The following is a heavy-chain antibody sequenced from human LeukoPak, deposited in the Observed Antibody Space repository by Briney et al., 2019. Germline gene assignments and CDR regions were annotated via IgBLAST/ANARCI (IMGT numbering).Heavy chain of an antibody. V-gene: IGHV3-23*01. D-gene: IGHD6-19*01. CDR1: GFTFSNYA. Sequence: GGSLRLSCEASGFTFSNYATSWVRQAPGRGLEWVSGINDSGENTRYADSVKGRFTISRDDSKSTLYLQMDSLRVEDTAVYYCATDRGAVTGFHDYWGQSTLVTVSS. J-gene: IGHJ4*02. CDR3: ATDRGAVTGFHDY. CDR2: INDSGENT.